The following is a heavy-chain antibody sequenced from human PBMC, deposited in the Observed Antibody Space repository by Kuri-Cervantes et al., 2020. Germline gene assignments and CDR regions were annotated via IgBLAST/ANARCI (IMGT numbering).Heavy chain of an antibody. V-gene: IGHV3-9*01. CDR2: ITWNSGYI. CDR1: GFSIGDYA. D-gene: IGHD2-15*01. Sequence: SLKISCAASGFSIGDYAMHWVRQTPGQGLQWVAGITWNSGYIVYADSVKGRFTLPRDNAKNSLYLQMNSLRAEDTALYYCAKDWGHCSGGSCYTDLFDYWGQGTLVTVSS. CDR3: AKDWGHCSGGSCYTDLFDY. J-gene: IGHJ4*02.